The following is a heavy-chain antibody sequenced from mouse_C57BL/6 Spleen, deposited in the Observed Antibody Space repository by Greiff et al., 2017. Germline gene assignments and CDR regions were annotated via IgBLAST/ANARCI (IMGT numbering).Heavy chain of an antibody. CDR2: INPNNGGT. Sequence: EVQLQPSGPELVKPGASVKIPCKASGYTFTDYNMDWVKQSHGKSLEWIGDINPNNGGTIYNQKFKGKATLTVDKSSSTAYMELRSLTSEDTAVYHCARGRLYGNYGAMDYWGQGTSVTVSS. CDR3: ARGRLYGNYGAMDY. D-gene: IGHD2-1*01. J-gene: IGHJ4*01. CDR1: GYTFTDYN. V-gene: IGHV1-18*01.